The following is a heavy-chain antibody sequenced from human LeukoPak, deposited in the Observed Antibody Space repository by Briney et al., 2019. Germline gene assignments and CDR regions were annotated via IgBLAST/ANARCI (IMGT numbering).Heavy chain of an antibody. CDR2: ISSSGSTI. CDR3: ARAYSSGWYYMDV. V-gene: IGHV3-48*03. D-gene: IGHD6-19*01. J-gene: IGHJ6*03. CDR1: AFTFSSYE. Sequence: GGNLRLSSAASAFTFSSYEMTWGRKAPGKGRGGASYISSSGSTIYYADSVKGRFTISRDNAKNSLYLQMNSLRAEDTAVYYCARAYSSGWYYMDVWGKGTTVTVSS.